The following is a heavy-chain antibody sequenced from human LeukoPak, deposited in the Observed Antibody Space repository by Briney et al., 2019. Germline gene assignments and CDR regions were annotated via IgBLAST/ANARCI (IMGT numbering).Heavy chain of an antibody. D-gene: IGHD2-15*01. V-gene: IGHV3-21*01. CDR2: IGISSNKI. Sequence: GALRLSCAASGFTLRSYTMNWVRQAPGKGLEWVSSIGISSNKIYYADSVKGRFIISRDNAKNSVYLQMNSLRAEDAAVYYCARDMVDWGQGTLVTVSS. J-gene: IGHJ4*02. CDR3: ARDMVD. CDR1: GFTLRSYT.